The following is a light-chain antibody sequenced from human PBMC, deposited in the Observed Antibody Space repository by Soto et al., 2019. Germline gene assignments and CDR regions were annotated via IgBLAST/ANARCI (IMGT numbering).Light chain of an antibody. V-gene: IGKV3-11*01. CDR1: QSVSTY. CDR2: DAS. Sequence: EIVLTQSPATLSLSPGERATLSCRASQSVSTYLAWYRQTPGQAPRLLIYDASNRATGIPDRFSGSGSGTYFTFTITSLEPEDFAFYYCQQRSAWPRTFGQGTKVDIK. CDR3: QQRSAWPRT. J-gene: IGKJ1*01.